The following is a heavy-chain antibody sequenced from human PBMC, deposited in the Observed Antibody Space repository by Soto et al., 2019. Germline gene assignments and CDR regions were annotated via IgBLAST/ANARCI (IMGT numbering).Heavy chain of an antibody. V-gene: IGHV3-30*18. Sequence: QVQLVESGGGVVQPGRSLRLSCAASGFTFSSYGMHWVRQAPGKGLEWVAVISYDGSNKYYADSVKGRFTISRDNSKNTRYRQMNSLRAEDTAVYYCAKDLPMVRGVLRWGQGTLVTVSS. D-gene: IGHD3-10*01. CDR2: ISYDGSNK. CDR1: GFTFSSYG. CDR3: AKDLPMVRGVLR. J-gene: IGHJ4*02.